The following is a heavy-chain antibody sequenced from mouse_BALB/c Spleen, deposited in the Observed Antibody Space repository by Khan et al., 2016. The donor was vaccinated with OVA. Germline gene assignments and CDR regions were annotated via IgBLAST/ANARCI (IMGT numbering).Heavy chain of an antibody. D-gene: IGHD2-3*01. J-gene: IGHJ3*01. CDR3: ARDGYSPGFAY. V-gene: IGHV14-1*02. CDR2: IDPENGNT. Sequence: VQLKQSGAELVRPGALVKLSCKASGFNITDYYMHWVKQRPEQGLVWIGRIDPENGNTIYDPKFQGKASITSDTSSNTAYLQLSSLTSEDTAVYYCARDGYSPGFAYWGQGTLVTVSA. CDR1: GFNITDYY.